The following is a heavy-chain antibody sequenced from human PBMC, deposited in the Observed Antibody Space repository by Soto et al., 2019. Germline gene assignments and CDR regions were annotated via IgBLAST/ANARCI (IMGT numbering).Heavy chain of an antibody. Sequence: ASVKVSCKASGYTFTSYYMHWVRQAPGQGLEWMGIINPSGGSTSYAQKFQGRVTMTRDTSTSTVYMELSSLRSEDTAVYYCARDQGHYYDSSGYSDSDDYWRQGTLVPVSS. J-gene: IGHJ4*02. CDR1: GYTFTSYY. CDR3: ARDQGHYYDSSGYSDSDDY. V-gene: IGHV1-46*01. D-gene: IGHD3-22*01. CDR2: INPSGGST.